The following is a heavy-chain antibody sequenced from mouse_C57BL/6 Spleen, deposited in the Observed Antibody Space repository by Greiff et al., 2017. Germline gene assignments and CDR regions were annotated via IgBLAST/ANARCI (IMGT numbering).Heavy chain of an antibody. Sequence: QVQLKESGAELVRPGTSVKVSCKASGYAFTNYLIEWVKQRPGQGLEWIGVINPGSGGTNYNEKFKGKATLTADKSSSTAYMQLSSLTSADSAVYFCARRRMTTVVGPDYAMDYWGQGTSVTVSS. CDR1: GYAFTNYL. V-gene: IGHV1-54*01. CDR2: INPGSGGT. CDR3: ARRRMTTVVGPDYAMDY. J-gene: IGHJ4*01. D-gene: IGHD1-1*01.